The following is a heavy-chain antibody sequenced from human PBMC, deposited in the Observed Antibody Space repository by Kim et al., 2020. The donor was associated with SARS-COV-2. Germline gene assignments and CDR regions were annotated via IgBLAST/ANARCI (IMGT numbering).Heavy chain of an antibody. J-gene: IGHJ4*02. CDR1: GFTVSSNY. V-gene: IGHV3-66*01. Sequence: GGSLRLSCAASGFTVSSNYMSWVRQAPGKGLEWVSVIYSGGSTYYADSVKGRFTISRDNSKNTLYLQMNSLRAEDTAVYYCARVAAAGPFDYWGQGTLVTVSS. CDR3: ARVAAAGPFDY. D-gene: IGHD6-13*01. CDR2: IYSGGST.